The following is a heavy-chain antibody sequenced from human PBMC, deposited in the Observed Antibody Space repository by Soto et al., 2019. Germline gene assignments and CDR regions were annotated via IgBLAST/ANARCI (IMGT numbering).Heavy chain of an antibody. CDR3: ARSPSDYGDYEIDY. V-gene: IGHV3-30-3*01. CDR1: GFTFSSYA. CDR2: ISYDGSNK. D-gene: IGHD4-17*01. Sequence: GGSLRLSCAASGFTFSSYAMHWVRQAPGKGLEWVAVISYDGSNKYYADSVKGRFTISRDNSKNTLYLQMNSLRAEDTAVYYCARSPSDYGDYEIDYWGQGTLVTVSS. J-gene: IGHJ4*02.